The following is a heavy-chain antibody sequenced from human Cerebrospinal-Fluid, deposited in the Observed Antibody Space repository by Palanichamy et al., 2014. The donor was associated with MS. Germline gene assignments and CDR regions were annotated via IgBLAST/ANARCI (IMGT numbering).Heavy chain of an antibody. V-gene: IGHV4-39*01. D-gene: IGHD4-11*01. Sequence: QLQLQESGPGLVKPSETLSLTCTVSGGSISSGSYYWVWIRQPPGKGLEWIGNLYSSGSTYYNPSLKSRVTISVDTSKNQFSLNLNSVTAADTAVYYCARSDFSNTVDYWGQGTLVTVSS. CDR1: GGSISSGSYY. J-gene: IGHJ4*02. CDR2: LYSSGST. CDR3: ARSDFSNTVDY.